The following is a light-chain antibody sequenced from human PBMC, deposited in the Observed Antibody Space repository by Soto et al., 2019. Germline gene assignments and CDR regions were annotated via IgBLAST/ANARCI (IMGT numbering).Light chain of an antibody. CDR1: QSISSW. Sequence: DIQMTQPPSTLSASVGDRVTITCRASQSISSWLAWYQQKPGKAPKLLIYKASSLESWVPSRFSGSGSGTEFTLTISSLQPDDFATYYCQQYNSYPWTFGQGTQVEIK. CDR2: KAS. V-gene: IGKV1-5*03. J-gene: IGKJ1*01. CDR3: QQYNSYPWT.